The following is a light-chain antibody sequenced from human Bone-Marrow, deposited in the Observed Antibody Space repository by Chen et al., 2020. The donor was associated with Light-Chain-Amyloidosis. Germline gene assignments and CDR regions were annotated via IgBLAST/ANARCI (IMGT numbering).Light chain of an antibody. V-gene: IGLV3-21*02. CDR2: DDS. Sequence: SYVLTQPSSVSVASGQTATIACGGNNIGYTSVHWYQQTPGQAPLLVVYDDSYRPSGIPARLSGSNSGNTATLTISRIESGDEADYYCQVWDRRSDRPVFGGGTKLTVL. J-gene: IGLJ3*02. CDR1: NIGYTS. CDR3: QVWDRRSDRPV.